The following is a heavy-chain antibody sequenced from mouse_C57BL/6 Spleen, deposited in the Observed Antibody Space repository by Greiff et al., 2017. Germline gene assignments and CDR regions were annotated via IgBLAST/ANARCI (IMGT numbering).Heavy chain of an antibody. D-gene: IGHD1-1*01. J-gene: IGHJ3*01. Sequence: QVQLQQPGAELVKPGASVKLSCKASGYTFTSYWMQWVKQRPGQGLEWIGEIDPSDSYTNYNQKFKGKATLTVDTSSSTAYLQLSSLTSEDSAVYYCARAYGLSWFAYWGQGTLVTVSA. V-gene: IGHV1-50*01. CDR1: GYTFTSYW. CDR3: ARAYGLSWFAY. CDR2: IDPSDSYT.